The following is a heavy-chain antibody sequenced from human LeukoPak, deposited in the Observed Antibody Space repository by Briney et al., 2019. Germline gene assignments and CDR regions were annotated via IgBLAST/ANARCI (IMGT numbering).Heavy chain of an antibody. J-gene: IGHJ2*01. CDR2: IDLSGSTL. CDR3: ARGFFGIMTAYYFAL. CDR1: GFTFSDYT. V-gene: IGHV3-48*01. Sequence: SGGSLRLSCAASGFTFSDYTMNWVRQAPGKGLEWVSYIDLSGSTLYYVDSVKGRFTISRDNAENSLYLQMNSLRVDDTAVYYCARGFFGIMTAYYFALWGRGTLVTVSS. D-gene: IGHD3-9*01.